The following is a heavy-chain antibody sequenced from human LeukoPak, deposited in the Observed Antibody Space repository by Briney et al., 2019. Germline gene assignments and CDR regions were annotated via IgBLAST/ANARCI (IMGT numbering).Heavy chain of an antibody. V-gene: IGHV3-20*04. CDR3: ARPMSEGYSYGHDAFDI. Sequence: PGGSLRLSCAASGFTFDDYGMSWVRQAPGKGLEWVSGINWNGGSTGYADSVKGRFTISRDNAKNSLYLQMNSLRAEDTALYYCARPMSEGYSYGHDAFDICGQGTMVTVSS. J-gene: IGHJ3*02. D-gene: IGHD5-18*01. CDR1: GFTFDDYG. CDR2: INWNGGST.